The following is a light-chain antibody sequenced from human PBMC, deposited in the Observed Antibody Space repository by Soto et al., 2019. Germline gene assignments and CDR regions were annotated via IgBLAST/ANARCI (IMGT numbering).Light chain of an antibody. CDR1: SSNIGAGYD. V-gene: IGLV1-40*01. Sequence: QSALTQPPSVSGAPGQSVTMSCTGSSSNIGAGYDVHWYQQLPGTAPKLLIYGNSNRPSGVPDRFSGSKSGTSASLAITGLQAEDEADYYCQSYDSSLSGYVFGTGTKVTVL. CDR2: GNS. CDR3: QSYDSSLSGYV. J-gene: IGLJ1*01.